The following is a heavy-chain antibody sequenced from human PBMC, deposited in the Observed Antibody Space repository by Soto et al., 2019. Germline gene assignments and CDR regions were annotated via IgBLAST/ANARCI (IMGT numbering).Heavy chain of an antibody. D-gene: IGHD3-10*01. CDR3: ARDPGSGSYSFGMDV. CDR1: GFTFSSYA. J-gene: IGHJ6*02. V-gene: IGHV3-30-3*01. Sequence: PGGSLRLSCAASGFTFSSYAMHWVRQAPGKGLEWVAVISYDGSNKYYADSVKGRFTISRDNSKNTLYLQMNSLRAEDTAVYYCARDPGSGSYSFGMDVWGQGTTVTVSS. CDR2: ISYDGSNK.